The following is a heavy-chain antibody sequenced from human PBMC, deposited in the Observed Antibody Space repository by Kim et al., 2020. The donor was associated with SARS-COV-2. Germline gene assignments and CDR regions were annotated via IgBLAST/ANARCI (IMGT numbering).Heavy chain of an antibody. D-gene: IGHD1-26*01. V-gene: IGHV4-39*01. Sequence: TYYTPSLKSRVTISVDTSKNQFSLKLSSVTAADTAVYYCARRGSYGAFDIWGQGTMVTVSS. CDR3: ARRGSYGAFDI. CDR2: T. J-gene: IGHJ3*02.